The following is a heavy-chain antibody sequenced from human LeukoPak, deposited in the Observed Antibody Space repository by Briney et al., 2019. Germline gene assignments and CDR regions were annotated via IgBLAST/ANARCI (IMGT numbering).Heavy chain of an antibody. D-gene: IGHD3-16*02. V-gene: IGHV1-69*04. J-gene: IGHJ3*02. CDR2: IIPTLNVA. Sequence: GASVKVSCKAFEDNFSSYVLTWVRQAPGQGLEWMGRIIPTLNVANFAQKFRGRVSITADKSTNTAHLELSNLRSEDTAVYYCTREGVYSPDPTSYHRLPFDIWGKGTLVIVSS. CDR3: TREGVYSPDPTSYHRLPFDI. CDR1: EDNFSSYV.